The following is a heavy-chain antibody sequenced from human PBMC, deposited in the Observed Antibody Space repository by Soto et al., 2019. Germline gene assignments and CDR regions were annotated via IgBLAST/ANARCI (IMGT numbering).Heavy chain of an antibody. CDR2: INHSGST. J-gene: IGHJ6*03. CDR3: ARVDYDFSYYYYYMDV. V-gene: IGHV4-34*01. CDR1: GGSFSGYY. D-gene: IGHD3-3*01. Sequence: PSETLSLTCAVYGGSFSGYYWSWIRQPPGKGLEWIGEINHSGSTNYNPSLKSRVTISVDTSKNQFSLKLSSVTAADTAVYYCARVDYDFSYYYYYMDVWGKGTTVTVSS.